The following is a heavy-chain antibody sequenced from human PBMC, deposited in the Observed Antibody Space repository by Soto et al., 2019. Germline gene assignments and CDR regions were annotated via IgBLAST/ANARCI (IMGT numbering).Heavy chain of an antibody. V-gene: IGHV4-31*03. CDR1: GDSIRGGGHY. CDR3: ARDTGLAPTVWGY. D-gene: IGHD7-27*01. J-gene: IGHJ4*03. CDR2: VYHSGST. Sequence: QVQLQESGPGLVKPSQTLSLTCSVSGDSIRGGGHYWNWIRQFPGKGLEWIGYVYHSGSTHYNPSLRGRLTISIDTSKNLFSLRLISVPAADTALYYCARDTGLAPTVWGYWGHGTQVTVSA.